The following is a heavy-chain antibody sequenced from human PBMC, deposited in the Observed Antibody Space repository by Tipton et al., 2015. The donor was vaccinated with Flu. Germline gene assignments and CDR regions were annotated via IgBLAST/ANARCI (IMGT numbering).Heavy chain of an antibody. J-gene: IGHJ6*02. CDR1: GDSISGSSYY. D-gene: IGHD2-15*01. CDR3: ATLFPWCGGGSFCGMDI. Sequence: GLVKPSETLSLMCTVSGDSISGSSYYWGWIRQPPGKEPECLGYIYHTGTAYYRPSLKSRVSISVDTPTNQFSLKLHSVTAADTAVYYCATLFPWCGGGSFCGMDIWGPGTTVTVSS. V-gene: IGHV4-39*01. CDR2: IYHTGTA.